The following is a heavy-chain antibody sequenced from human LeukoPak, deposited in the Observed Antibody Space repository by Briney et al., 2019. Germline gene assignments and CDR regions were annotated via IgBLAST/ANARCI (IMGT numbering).Heavy chain of an antibody. CDR1: GFTVSSNY. Sequence: PGGPLRLSCAASGFTVSSNYMSWVRQAPGKGLEWVSVIYSGGSTYYADSVKGRFTISRDNSKNTLYLQMNGLRVEDTAVYYCARDPPAVSINTYAWGQGTLVTVSS. CDR3: ARDPPAVSINTYA. CDR2: IYSGGST. J-gene: IGHJ4*02. V-gene: IGHV3-66*01. D-gene: IGHD2-8*01.